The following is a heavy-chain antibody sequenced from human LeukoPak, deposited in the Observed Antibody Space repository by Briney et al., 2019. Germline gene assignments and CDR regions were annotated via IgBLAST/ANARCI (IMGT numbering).Heavy chain of an antibody. CDR3: ARGIVLTASHFDY. V-gene: IGHV4-59*01. CDR1: GVSISSYY. CDR2: IHYSGST. Sequence: PSETLSLTCTVSGVSISSYYWSWIRQPPGKGLEWIGHIHYSGSTNYNPSLKSRVTISVDTSKNQFSLKMSSVTAADTAMYYCARGIVLTASHFDYWGQGALVTVSS. J-gene: IGHJ4*02. D-gene: IGHD3-22*01.